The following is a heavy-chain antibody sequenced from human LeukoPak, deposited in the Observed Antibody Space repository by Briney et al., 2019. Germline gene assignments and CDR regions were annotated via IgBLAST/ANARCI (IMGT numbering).Heavy chain of an antibody. V-gene: IGHV4-4*07. CDR1: GGSISSYY. CDR2: IYTSGST. Sequence: SETLSLTCTVSGGSISSYYWSWIRQPAGKGLEWIGRIYTSGSTNYNPSLKSRVTMSVDTSKNQFSLKLSSVTAADTAVYYCARSYYDILTGYYNPYNFDYWGQGTLVTVSS. J-gene: IGHJ4*02. CDR3: ARSYYDILTGYYNPYNFDY. D-gene: IGHD3-9*01.